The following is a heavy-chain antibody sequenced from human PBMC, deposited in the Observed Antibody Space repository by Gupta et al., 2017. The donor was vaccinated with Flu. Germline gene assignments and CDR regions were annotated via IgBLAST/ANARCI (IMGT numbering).Heavy chain of an antibody. D-gene: IGHD5-18*01. CDR2: FYPGDSDN. Sequence: VRQMPGKGLEWMGIFYPGDSDNRYSPSFQGQVTISADKSLNTAYLQWHSLKTSDTAIYFCARSRGDSYGFFDYWGQGTLVTVSS. CDR3: ARSRGDSYGFFDY. V-gene: IGHV5-51*01. J-gene: IGHJ4*02.